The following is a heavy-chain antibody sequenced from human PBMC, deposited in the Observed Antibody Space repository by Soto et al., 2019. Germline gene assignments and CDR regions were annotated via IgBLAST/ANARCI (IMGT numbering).Heavy chain of an antibody. J-gene: IGHJ4*02. Sequence: QVQLVQSGSEVKKPWASVKVSCKASGYTFTSYYMHWVRQAPGQVLEWMGLINPGGGGTSYAQKLHGRVTMNRDTSTSTVYMELSSLRSEDTAVYYCARGLAVAYSPALLWGQGTLVTVYS. CDR3: ARGLAVAYSPALL. D-gene: IGHD6-19*01. CDR2: INPGGGGT. CDR1: GYTFTSYY. V-gene: IGHV1-46*01.